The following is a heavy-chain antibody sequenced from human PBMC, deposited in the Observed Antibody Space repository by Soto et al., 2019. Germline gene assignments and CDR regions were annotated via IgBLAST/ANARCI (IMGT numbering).Heavy chain of an antibody. CDR3: AKNGYEYSTSSPWFDP. D-gene: IGHD6-6*01. J-gene: IGHJ5*02. Sequence: XXRQAPXKGLEWVSSISSSGDDTYYPDSVKGRLTISRDNSRNTLYLQMNSLRAEDTAIYYCAKNGYEYSTSSPWFDPWGQGTLVTVSS. V-gene: IGHV3-23*01. CDR2: ISSSGDDT.